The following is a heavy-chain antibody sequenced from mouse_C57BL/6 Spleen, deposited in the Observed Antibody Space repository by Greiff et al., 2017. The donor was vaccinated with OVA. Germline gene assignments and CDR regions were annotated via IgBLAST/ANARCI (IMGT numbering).Heavy chain of an antibody. D-gene: IGHD2-3*01. CDR3: ARCDGQYYFDY. CDR1: GYTFTSYW. V-gene: IGHV1-55*01. Sequence: QVQLQQPGAELVKPGASVKMSCKASGYTFTSYWITWVKQRPGQGLEWIGDIYPGSGSTNYNEKFKSKATLTADTSSSTAYMQLSSLTSEDSAVYYCARCDGQYYFDYWGQGTTLTVSS. J-gene: IGHJ2*01. CDR2: IYPGSGST.